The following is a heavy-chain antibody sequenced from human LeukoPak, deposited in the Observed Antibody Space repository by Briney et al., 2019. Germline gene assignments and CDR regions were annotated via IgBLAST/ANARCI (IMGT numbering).Heavy chain of an antibody. CDR2: FSSSGSTI. CDR3: ARTLTTVVTPVYFDY. CDR1: GFTFSDYY. J-gene: IGHJ4*02. V-gene: IGHV3-11*01. D-gene: IGHD4-23*01. Sequence: PGGSLRLSCAVSGFTFSDYYMRWIRQAPGKGLEWVSYFSSSGSTIYYAHSGKGRFTISRDNAKNSLYLQMNSLRAEDTAVYYCARTLTTVVTPVYFDYWGQGTLVTVSS.